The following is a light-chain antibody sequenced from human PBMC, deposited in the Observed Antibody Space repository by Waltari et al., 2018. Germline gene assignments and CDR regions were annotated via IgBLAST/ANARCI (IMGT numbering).Light chain of an antibody. CDR3: QQFNNYPLT. CDR2: DAS. V-gene: IGKV1D-13*01. J-gene: IGKJ4*01. CDR1: QGISSD. Sequence: AFQLTQTPSSLSASVGVRVTITCRASQGISSDLAWYQQKPGKVPKLLIYDASSLESGVPSRFSGSGSGTDFTLTISSLQPEDFATYYCQQFNNYPLTFGGGTKVEIK.